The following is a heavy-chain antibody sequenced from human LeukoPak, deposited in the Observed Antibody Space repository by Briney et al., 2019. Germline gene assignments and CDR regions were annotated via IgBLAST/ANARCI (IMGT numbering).Heavy chain of an antibody. D-gene: IGHD2-21*01. CDR2: INPNSGGT. CDR3: ARPSDETDY. V-gene: IGHV1-2*02. CDR1: GYTFTGYY. Sequence: ASVKVSCKASGYTFTGYYMHWVRQAPGQGLEWMGWINPNSGGTNYARKFQGRVTMTRDTSISTAYMELSRLRSDDTAVYYCARPSDETDYWGQGTLVTVSS. J-gene: IGHJ4*02.